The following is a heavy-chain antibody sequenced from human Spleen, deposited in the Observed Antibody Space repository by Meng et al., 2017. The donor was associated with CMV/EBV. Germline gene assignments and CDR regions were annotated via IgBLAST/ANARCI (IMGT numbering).Heavy chain of an antibody. J-gene: IGHJ4*02. CDR2: IHYSGST. CDR1: GGSISSSSYY. V-gene: IGHV4-39*07. CDR3: ARVYGDYGAYFDY. Sequence: SETLSLTCTVSGGSISSSSYYWGWIRQPPGKGLEWIGHIHYSGSTYYNPSLKSRVTISEDTSKNQSSLMLTSLTAADTAVYYCARVYGDYGAYFDYWGQGTLVTVSS. D-gene: IGHD4-17*01.